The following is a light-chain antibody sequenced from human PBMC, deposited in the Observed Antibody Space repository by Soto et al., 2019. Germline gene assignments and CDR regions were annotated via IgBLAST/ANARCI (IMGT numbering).Light chain of an antibody. CDR3: QQYTTYPYT. CDR2: DAS. J-gene: IGKJ2*01. Sequence: DIQMTQSPSTLSASVGDRVTITCRASQSATNWLAWYQQKPGKAPNLLIYDASRLQSGIPSRFSGSGSGTDFTLTISSLQPDDFATYYCQQYTTYPYTFGQGTELEIK. CDR1: QSATNW. V-gene: IGKV1-5*01.